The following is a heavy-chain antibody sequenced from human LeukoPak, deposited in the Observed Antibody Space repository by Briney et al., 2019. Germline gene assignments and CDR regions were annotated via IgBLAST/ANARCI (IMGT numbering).Heavy chain of an antibody. CDR1: GGSFSGYY. Sequence: SETLSLTCAVYGGSFSGYYWSWIRQPPGKGLEWIGEINHSGSTNYNPSLKSRVTISVDTSKNQFSLKLSSVTAADTAVYYCALVRGLRYFDWSPVRGQGTLVTVSS. J-gene: IGHJ4*02. V-gene: IGHV4-34*01. D-gene: IGHD3-9*01. CDR2: INHSGST. CDR3: ALVRGLRYFDWSPV.